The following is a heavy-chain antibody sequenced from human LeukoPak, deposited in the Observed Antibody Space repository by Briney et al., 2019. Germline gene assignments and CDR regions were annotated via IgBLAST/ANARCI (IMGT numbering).Heavy chain of an antibody. CDR1: GFTFSTYA. V-gene: IGHV3-23*01. J-gene: IGHJ4*02. CDR2: VSSSGETT. Sequence: GSLRLSCAASGFTFSTYAMHWVRQAPGKGLEWVSSVSSSGETTYYADSVKGRLTISRDNSKNTLYLQMNSLRAEDTAVYYCAKSMVRGIIILDFDYWGQGTLVTVSS. D-gene: IGHD3-10*01. CDR3: AKSMVRGIIILDFDY.